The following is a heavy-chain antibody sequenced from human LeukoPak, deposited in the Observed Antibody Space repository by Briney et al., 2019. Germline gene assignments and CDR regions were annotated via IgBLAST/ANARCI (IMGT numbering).Heavy chain of an antibody. CDR3: AKTFLYYYYYMDV. CDR1: GFTFEDYA. CDR2: ISWNSKNI. Sequence: GGSLRLSCGASGFTFEDYAMHWVRQAPGKGLEWVSGISWNSKNIGYADSVKGRFTISRDNAKNSLHLQMNSLRAEDTAVYYCAKTFLYYYYYMDVWGKGTTVTVS. V-gene: IGHV3-9*01. J-gene: IGHJ6*03. D-gene: IGHD2/OR15-2a*01.